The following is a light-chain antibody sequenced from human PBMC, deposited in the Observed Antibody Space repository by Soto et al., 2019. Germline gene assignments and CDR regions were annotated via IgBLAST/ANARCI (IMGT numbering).Light chain of an antibody. CDR3: QQYNNWPMYT. CDR2: GAS. Sequence: EIVMTQSPATLSVSPGERATLSCRASQSVSSNLAWYQQKPGQAPRLLIYGASTRATGIPARFSGSGSGTDFTRTISSLQSEDFAVSYCQQYNNWPMYTFGQGTKLEIK. CDR1: QSVSSN. J-gene: IGKJ2*01. V-gene: IGKV3-15*01.